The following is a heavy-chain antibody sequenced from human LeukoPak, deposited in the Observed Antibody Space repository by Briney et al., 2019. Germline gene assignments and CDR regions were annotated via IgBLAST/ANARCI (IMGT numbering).Heavy chain of an antibody. CDR2: LYFSGST. V-gene: IGHV4-61*01. Sequence: SETLSLTCTVSGDSVSSGLYYWSWIRQPPGKGLEWIGNLYFSGSTNYNPSLKSRVTMSVDTSKNQFSLKLRSVTAADTAVYYCARERRDSSGYYYHSDYWGRGTLVTVSS. CDR3: ARERRDSSGYYYHSDY. J-gene: IGHJ4*02. CDR1: GDSVSSGLYY. D-gene: IGHD3-22*01.